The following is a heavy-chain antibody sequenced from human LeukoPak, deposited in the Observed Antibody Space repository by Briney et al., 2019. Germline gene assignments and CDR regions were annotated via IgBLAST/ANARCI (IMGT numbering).Heavy chain of an antibody. CDR3: ASGLFTAGFDY. CDR2: IKQDGSDK. CDR1: GFTFSSYW. Sequence: GGSLRLSCAASGFTFSSYWMSWVRQAPGKGLEWVANIKQDGSDKYYVDSVKGRFTISRDNDKNSLYLQMNSLRAEDTAVYYCASGLFTAGFDYWGQGTLVTVSS. V-gene: IGHV3-7*01. D-gene: IGHD2-21*01. J-gene: IGHJ4*02.